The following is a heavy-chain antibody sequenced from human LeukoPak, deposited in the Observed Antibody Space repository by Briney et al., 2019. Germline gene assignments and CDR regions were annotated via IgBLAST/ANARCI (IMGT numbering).Heavy chain of an antibody. CDR2: IHSSGST. J-gene: IGHJ4*02. Sequence: PSETLSLTCTVSGGSISSYYWSWIRQPAGKGLEWIGRIHSSGSTNYSPSLKSRVTMLLDTSKNQFSLELSSVTAADTAVYYCAREAVHYGSGSLEYWGQGTLVTVSS. CDR1: GGSISSYY. D-gene: IGHD3-10*01. CDR3: AREAVHYGSGSLEY. V-gene: IGHV4-4*07.